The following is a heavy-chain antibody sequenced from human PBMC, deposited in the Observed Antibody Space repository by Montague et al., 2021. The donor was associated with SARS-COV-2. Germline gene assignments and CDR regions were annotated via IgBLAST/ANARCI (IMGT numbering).Heavy chain of an antibody. V-gene: IGHV4-31*03. CDR2: IYYSGST. D-gene: IGHD2-15*01. J-gene: IGHJ3*02. CDR1: GGSISSGGYY. CDR3: ARDTGISGAFDI. Sequence: TLSLTCTVSGGSISSGGYYWSWIRQHPGKGLEWIGYIYYSGSTYYNPSLKSRVTISVDTSKNQFSLKLSSVTAAATAVHYCARDTGISGAFDIWGQGTMVTVSS.